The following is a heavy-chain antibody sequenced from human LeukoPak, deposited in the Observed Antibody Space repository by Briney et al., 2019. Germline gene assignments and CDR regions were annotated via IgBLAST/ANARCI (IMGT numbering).Heavy chain of an antibody. CDR3: ARGGGPYESTGFFAGPFDY. CDR2: LIPLLGSA. V-gene: IGHV1-69*16. J-gene: IGHJ4*02. D-gene: IGHD6-19*01. Sequence: ASVTVSCKASGGTFSTNSISWVRQAPGQGLEWMGGLIPLLGSAHYAQKLQGRVTITTDESTSTAYMVLSSLRSDDTAIYYCARGGGPYESTGFFAGPFDYWGQGTLVTVSS. CDR1: GGTFSTNS.